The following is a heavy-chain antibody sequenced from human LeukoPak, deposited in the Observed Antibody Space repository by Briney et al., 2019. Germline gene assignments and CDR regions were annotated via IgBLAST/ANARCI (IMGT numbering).Heavy chain of an antibody. CDR2: ISYSGTT. Sequence: PSETLSLACTVSGDSILNSAYYWGWIRQPPGKGLEWIGSISYSGTTYYNPSLKSRASTSRDTPMNQFSLKLSSVTAADTAVYYCARCKSEAVTGKQHFDNWGQGTLVTVSS. V-gene: IGHV4-39*07. CDR3: ARCKSEAVTGKQHFDN. J-gene: IGHJ4*02. D-gene: IGHD6-19*01. CDR1: GDSILNSAYY.